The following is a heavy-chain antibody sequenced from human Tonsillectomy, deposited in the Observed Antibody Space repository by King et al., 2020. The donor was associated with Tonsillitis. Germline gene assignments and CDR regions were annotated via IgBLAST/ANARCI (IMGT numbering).Heavy chain of an antibody. CDR1: GFTFSSYE. V-gene: IGHV3-48*03. J-gene: IGHJ4*02. Sequence: VQLVESGGGLVQPGGSLRLSCAASGFTFSSYEMNLVRQAPGKGLEWVSYISTSASTIYYADSVKGRFTISRDNAKNSLYLQMSSLRAEDTAVYYCARGQVRAAADYWGQGTLVTVTS. CDR3: ARGQVRAAADY. D-gene: IGHD6-13*01. CDR2: ISTSASTI.